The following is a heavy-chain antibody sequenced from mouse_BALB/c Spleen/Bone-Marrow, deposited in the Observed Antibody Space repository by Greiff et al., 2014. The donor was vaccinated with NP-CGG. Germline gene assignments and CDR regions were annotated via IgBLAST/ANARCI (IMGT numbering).Heavy chain of an antibody. CDR3: ARNLRDPFAY. V-gene: IGHV2-6-4*01. CDR1: GFSLSRYS. CDR2: IWGGGST. Sequence: VQLQESGPGLVAPSQSLSIICTVSGFSLSRYSIHWIRQPPGNGLEWLGMIWGGGSTDYNSALKSRLSISKDNSKSQVFLKMNSLQTDDTAIYYCARNLRDPFAYWGQGTLVTVSA. J-gene: IGHJ3*01.